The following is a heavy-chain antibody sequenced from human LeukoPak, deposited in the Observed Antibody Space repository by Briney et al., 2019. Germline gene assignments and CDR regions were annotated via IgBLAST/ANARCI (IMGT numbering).Heavy chain of an antibody. CDR2: IYYSGTT. V-gene: IGHV4-59*01. CDR3: ARKANCISGSCRYFDY. D-gene: IGHD2-21*01. Sequence: SETLSLTCTVSVGSLSRYYWSWIRQPPGKGLEWIGYIYYSGTTDYNPSLKSRLTMSVDTSKSQFSLKLSSVTAADTAVYYCARKANCISGSCRYFDYWGQGTPVTVSS. CDR1: VGSLSRYY. J-gene: IGHJ4*02.